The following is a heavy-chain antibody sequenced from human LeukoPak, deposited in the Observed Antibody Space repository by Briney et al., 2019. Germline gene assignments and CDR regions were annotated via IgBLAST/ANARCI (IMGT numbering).Heavy chain of an antibody. J-gene: IGHJ4*02. CDR2: IYPGDSDT. Sequence: GESLKISCKGSGYSFTSYWIGWVRQMPGKGLEWMGIIYPGDSDTRYSPSFQGQVTISADKSISTAYLQWSSLKASDTAMYYWARHTVEMATIADYWGQGTLVTVSS. CDR3: ARHTVEMATIADY. V-gene: IGHV5-51*01. D-gene: IGHD5-24*01. CDR1: GYSFTSYW.